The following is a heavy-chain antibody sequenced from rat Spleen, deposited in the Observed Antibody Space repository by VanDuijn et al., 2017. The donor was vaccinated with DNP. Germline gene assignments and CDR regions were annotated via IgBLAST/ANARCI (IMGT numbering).Heavy chain of an antibody. V-gene: IGHV3-3*01. J-gene: IGHJ1*01. CDR1: FYSITSSNN. CDR2: INGAGST. CDR3: ARGVYATYYFRNWYFDF. D-gene: IGHD1-6*01. Sequence: EVLLQESGPGLVKPSQSLSLTCSVTFYSITSSNNWNWLRKFPENKLEWMGHINGAGSTNYNPSLKSRISITRDTSKNQFFLRVNSVTTEDTATYYCARGVYATYYFRNWYFDFWGPGTMVAVSS.